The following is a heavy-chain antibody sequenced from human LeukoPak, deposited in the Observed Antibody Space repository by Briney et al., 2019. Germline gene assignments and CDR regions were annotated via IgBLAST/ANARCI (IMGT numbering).Heavy chain of an antibody. CDR1: GDSVSSNSAA. Sequence: SQTLSLTCAISGDSVSSNSAAWSWIRLSPSRGLEWLGRTYYRSKWYNDYAVSVRSRIIINPGTSKNLFSLQLNSVTPEDTAEYYCATTVETGDAFDIWGPGTRVTVSS. J-gene: IGHJ3*02. CDR3: ATTVETGDAFDI. V-gene: IGHV6-1*01. D-gene: IGHD1-1*01. CDR2: TYYRSKWYN.